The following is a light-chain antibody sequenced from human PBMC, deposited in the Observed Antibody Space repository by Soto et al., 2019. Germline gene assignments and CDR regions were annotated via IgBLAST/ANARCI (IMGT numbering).Light chain of an antibody. CDR2: DAS. V-gene: IGKV1-5*01. CDR3: QQYKSYPWT. CDR1: QTISGW. J-gene: IGKJ1*01. Sequence: DIQMTQSPSTLSASVGDGATITCRASQTISGWLAWYQQRPGKAPKLLISDASSLKSGVPSRFSGSGSGTEFTLTISSLQPDDFGSYYCQQYKSYPWTFGHGTTVEV.